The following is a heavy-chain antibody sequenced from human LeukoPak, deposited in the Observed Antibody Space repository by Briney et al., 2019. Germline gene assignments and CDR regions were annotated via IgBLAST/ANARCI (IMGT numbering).Heavy chain of an antibody. CDR2: ISSSSSYI. J-gene: IGHJ4*02. V-gene: IGHV3-21*01. D-gene: IGHD3-10*01. CDR3: ARVPLYYGSGSYYGYYFDY. CDR1: GFTFSSYS. Sequence: GGSLRLSCAASGFTFSSYSMNSVRQAPGKGLEWVSSISSSSSYIYYADSVKGRFTISRDNAKNSLYLQMNSLRAEDTAVYYCARVPLYYGSGSYYGYYFDYWGQGTLVTVSS.